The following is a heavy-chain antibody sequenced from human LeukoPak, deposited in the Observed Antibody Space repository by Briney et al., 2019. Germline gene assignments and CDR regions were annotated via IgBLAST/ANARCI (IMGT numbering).Heavy chain of an antibody. J-gene: IGHJ4*02. V-gene: IGHV4-39*01. CDR2: IYYSGST. D-gene: IGHD3-9*01. CDR1: GGSISSSSYY. Sequence: SETLSLTCTVSGGSISSSSYYWGWIRQPPGKGLEWIGSIYYSGSTYYNPSLKSRVTISVDTSKNQFSLKLSSVTAVDTAVYYCARKKTYYDILTGYQYSTFDYWGQGTLVTVSS. CDR3: ARKKTYYDILTGYQYSTFDY.